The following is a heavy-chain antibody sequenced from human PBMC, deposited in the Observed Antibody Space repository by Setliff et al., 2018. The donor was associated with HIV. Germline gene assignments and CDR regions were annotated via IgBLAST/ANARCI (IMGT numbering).Heavy chain of an antibody. D-gene: IGHD5-12*01. V-gene: IGHV4-39*07. CDR1: GGSISSSGSY. J-gene: IGHJ6*03. Sequence: PSETLSLTCTVSGGSISSSGSYWGWIRQSPGKGLEWIGSIYYSGSSYYNPSLKSRVTISVDTSKNQFSLKLTSVTAADTAVYYCARELSVSGVYYYYMDVWGKGTTVTVSS. CDR2: IYYSGSS. CDR3: ARELSVSGVYYYYMDV.